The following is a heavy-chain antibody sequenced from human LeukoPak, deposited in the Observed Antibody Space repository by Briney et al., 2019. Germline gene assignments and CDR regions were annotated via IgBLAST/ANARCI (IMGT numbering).Heavy chain of an antibody. J-gene: IGHJ4*02. CDR1: GFTFSSYA. CDR3: AKDERWLQFSDY. V-gene: IGHV3-23*01. D-gene: IGHD5-24*01. Sequence: HTGGSLRLSCAASGFTFSSYAMSWVRQAPGKGLEWVSAISGSGGSTYYADSVKGRFTISRDNSKNTLYLQMNSLRAEDTAVYYCAKDERWLQFSDYWGQGTLVTVSS. CDR2: ISGSGGST.